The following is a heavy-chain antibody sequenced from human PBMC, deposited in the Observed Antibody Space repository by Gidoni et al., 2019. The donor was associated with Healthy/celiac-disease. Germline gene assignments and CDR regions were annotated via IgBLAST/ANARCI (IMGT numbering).Heavy chain of an antibody. Sequence: EVQLLESGGGLAQPGGSLRLSCLSSGYTFSSYAMSWVRQAPGKGLEWVSAIRGSGGSKYYADSVKGRFTISRDNSKNTLYLQMNSLRAEDTAVYYCASNSGYDGTYDAFDIWGQGTMVTVSS. CDR3: ASNSGYDGTYDAFDI. D-gene: IGHD5-12*01. CDR1: GYTFSSYA. J-gene: IGHJ3*02. V-gene: IGHV3-23*01. CDR2: IRGSGGSK.